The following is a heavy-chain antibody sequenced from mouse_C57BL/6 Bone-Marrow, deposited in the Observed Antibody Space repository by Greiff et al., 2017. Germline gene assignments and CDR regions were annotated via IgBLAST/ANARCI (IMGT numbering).Heavy chain of an antibody. CDR3: APGVGNPRFAY. D-gene: IGHD2-1*01. CDR1: GYTFTSYW. J-gene: IGHJ3*01. CDR2: IHPSDSDT. V-gene: IGHV1-74*01. Sequence: QVQLQQPGAELVKPGASVKVSCKASGYTFTSYWMHWVKQRPGQGLEWIGRIHPSDSDTNYNQKFKGKATLTVDKSSSTAYMQLSSLTSEDSAVYYCAPGVGNPRFAYWGQGTLVTVSA.